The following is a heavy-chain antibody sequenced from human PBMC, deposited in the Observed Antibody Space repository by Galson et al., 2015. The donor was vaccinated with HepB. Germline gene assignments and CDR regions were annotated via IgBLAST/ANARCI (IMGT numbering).Heavy chain of an antibody. J-gene: IGHJ4*02. CDR3: AASGVSFFGVAKLPPDY. CDR2: IVVGSGNT. CDR1: GFTFTSSA. V-gene: IGHV1-58*02. D-gene: IGHD3-3*01. Sequence: SVKVSCKASGFTFTSSAMQWVRQARGQRLEWIGWIVVGSGNTNYAQKFQERVTITRDMSTSTAYMEVSSLRSEDAAVYYCAASGVSFFGVAKLPPDYWGQGTLVTVSS.